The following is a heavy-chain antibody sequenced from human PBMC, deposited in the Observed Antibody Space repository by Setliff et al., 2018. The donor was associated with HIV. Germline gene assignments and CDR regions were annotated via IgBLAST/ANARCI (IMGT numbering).Heavy chain of an antibody. Sequence: GGSLRLSCAASGFTFSSYAMSWVRQAPGKGLEWVSGISGSGGSTFYADSVKGRFTISRDNSKNTLYLQMNGLRAEDTAVYYCARSTRGGLVVYGSSRNAYYYYYGMDVWGQGTTVTVSS. CDR3: ARSTRGGLVVYGSSRNAYYYYYGMDV. CDR2: ISGSGGST. D-gene: IGHD2-15*01. V-gene: IGHV3-23*01. CDR1: GFTFSSYA. J-gene: IGHJ6*02.